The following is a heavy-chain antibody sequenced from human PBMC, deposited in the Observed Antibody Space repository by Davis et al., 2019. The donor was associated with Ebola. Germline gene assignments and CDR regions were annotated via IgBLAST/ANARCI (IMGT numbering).Heavy chain of an antibody. Sequence: GESLKISCKGSGYTFTSRWIGWVRQMPGKGLEWMGIIYPGDSDTTYSPSFQGQVTISADKSINTAYLEWSSLKASDTAKYYCATHRDNCGGDCYWGAAFDIWGQGTVVTVSS. CDR3: ATHRDNCGGDCYWGAAFDI. CDR2: IYPGDSDT. D-gene: IGHD2-21*02. V-gene: IGHV5-51*01. J-gene: IGHJ3*02. CDR1: GYTFTSRW.